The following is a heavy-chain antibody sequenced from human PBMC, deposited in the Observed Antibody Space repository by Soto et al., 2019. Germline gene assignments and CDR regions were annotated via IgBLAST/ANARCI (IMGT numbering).Heavy chain of an antibody. V-gene: IGHV4-59*01. Sequence: SETLSLTCTVSGGSISSYYWSWIRQPPGKGLEWIGYIYYSGSTNYNPSLKSRVTISVDTSKNQFSLKLSSVTAADTAEYYCASFIGSGYAFDIWGQGTMVTVSS. CDR3: ASFIGSGYAFDI. CDR1: GGSISSYY. J-gene: IGHJ3*02. D-gene: IGHD3-3*01. CDR2: IYYSGST.